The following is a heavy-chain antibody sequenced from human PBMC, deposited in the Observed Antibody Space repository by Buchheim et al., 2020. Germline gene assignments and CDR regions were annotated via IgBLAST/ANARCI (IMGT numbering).Heavy chain of an antibody. V-gene: IGHV1-8*01. D-gene: IGHD2-2*01. Sequence: QVQLVQSGAEVKKPGASVKVSCKASGYTFTSYDINWVRQATGQGLEWMGWMNPNSGNTGYAQKFQGRLTMTRNTPISPAYMELSSLRSEDTAVYYCARGDCSSTSCYVLYYGMDVWGQGTT. CDR1: GYTFTSYD. J-gene: IGHJ6*02. CDR2: MNPNSGNT. CDR3: ARGDCSSTSCYVLYYGMDV.